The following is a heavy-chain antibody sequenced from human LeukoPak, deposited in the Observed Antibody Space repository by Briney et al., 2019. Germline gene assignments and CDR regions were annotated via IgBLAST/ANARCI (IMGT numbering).Heavy chain of an antibody. CDR1: GFSFANYG. CDR2: ISTSRT. CDR3: ARDFNAAVTTGY. J-gene: IGHJ4*02. V-gene: IGHV3-48*02. Sequence: GGSLRLSCVGSGFSFANYGTNWVRQAPGRGLEWVSYISTSRTGYADSVKGRFTVSRDDAKNSLYLQMNSLRDEDTAVYYCARDFNAAVTTGYWGQGTLVTVSP. D-gene: IGHD4-17*01.